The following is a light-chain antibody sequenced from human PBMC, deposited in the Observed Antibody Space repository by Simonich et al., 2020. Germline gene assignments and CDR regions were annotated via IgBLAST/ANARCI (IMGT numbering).Light chain of an antibody. Sequence: QSALTQPASVSGSPGQSITISCTGTSSDVGGYNLVSWYQQHPSKAPKLLIYEGSKRPAVVAKRFSGSKSGNTASLTISGLQAEDEADYYCCSYAGSYVFGTGTKVTVL. V-gene: IGLV2-23*01. J-gene: IGLJ1*01. CDR2: EGS. CDR3: CSYAGSYV. CDR1: SSDVGGYNL.